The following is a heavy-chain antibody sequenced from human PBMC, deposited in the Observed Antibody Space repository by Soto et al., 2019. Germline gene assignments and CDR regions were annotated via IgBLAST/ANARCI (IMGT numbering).Heavy chain of an antibody. J-gene: IGHJ5*02. Sequence: QAQLVESGGGVVQPGGSLRLSCVASGFSLYSYVIHWVRQTPGKGLQWVAVISIDGTRTYYADSVKGRFTVSRDNSKNSRYLQMYGLTIEDTAIYYCVRDLGSSAVDPWGQGTLVTVSS. D-gene: IGHD6-13*01. CDR1: GFSLYSYV. CDR2: ISIDGTRT. V-gene: IGHV3-30*01. CDR3: VRDLGSSAVDP.